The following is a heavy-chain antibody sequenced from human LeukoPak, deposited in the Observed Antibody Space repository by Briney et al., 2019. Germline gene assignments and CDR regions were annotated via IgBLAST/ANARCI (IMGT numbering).Heavy chain of an antibody. D-gene: IGHD3-22*01. CDR2: ISSSSDYI. CDR1: GFTFSSYS. V-gene: IGHV3-21*01. Sequence: GGSLRLSCAASGFTFSSYSMNWVRQAPGKGLEWVSSISSSSDYIYYAGSVKGRFTISRDNTKNSLYLQMNSLRAEDTAVYYCAISEGRSGYYLQVDYWGQGTLVTVSS. CDR3: AISEGRSGYYLQVDY. J-gene: IGHJ4*02.